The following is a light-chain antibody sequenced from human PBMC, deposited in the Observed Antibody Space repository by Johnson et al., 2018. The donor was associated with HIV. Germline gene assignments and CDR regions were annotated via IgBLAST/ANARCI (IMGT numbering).Light chain of an antibody. CDR3: GTWDSSLTLYV. J-gene: IGLJ1*01. CDR2: ENN. Sequence: QSVSTQPPSVSAAPGQKVTISCSGSSSNIGNNYVSWYQQLPGTAPKLLIYENNKRPSGIPDRFSGSKSGTSATLGITGLQTGDEADYYCGTWDSSLTLYVFGTGTKVTVL. V-gene: IGLV1-51*02. CDR1: SSNIGNNY.